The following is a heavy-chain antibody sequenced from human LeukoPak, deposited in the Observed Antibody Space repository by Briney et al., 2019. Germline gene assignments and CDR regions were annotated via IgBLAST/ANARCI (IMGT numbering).Heavy chain of an antibody. CDR1: GFTVSSNY. J-gene: IGHJ4*02. CDR3: AKRNYYDSSGYYYDY. CDR2: IGGGGVST. V-gene: IGHV3-23*01. D-gene: IGHD3-22*01. Sequence: GGSLRLSCAASGFTVSSNYMNWVRQAPGKGLEWVSAIGGGGVSTFYADSVKGRFTISRDNSKNTLYLQMNSLRAEDTAVYYCAKRNYYDSSGYYYDYWGQGTLVTVSS.